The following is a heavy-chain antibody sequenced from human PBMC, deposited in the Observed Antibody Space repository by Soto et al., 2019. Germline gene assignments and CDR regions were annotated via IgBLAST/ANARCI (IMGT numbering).Heavy chain of an antibody. CDR1: GDSMSRSSYY. D-gene: IGHD2-2*01. CDR2: IYYSGGA. Sequence: QLQLQESGPGLVKPSETLSLSCTVSGDSMSRSSYYWGWIRQPPGKGLEWIGSIYYSGGARYNPSLKRRVTIAIDTSKNQFSLKLSSVTAADTAVYYCANYQPATALDYWGQGTLVTVSP. CDR3: ANYQPATALDY. J-gene: IGHJ4*02. V-gene: IGHV4-39*01.